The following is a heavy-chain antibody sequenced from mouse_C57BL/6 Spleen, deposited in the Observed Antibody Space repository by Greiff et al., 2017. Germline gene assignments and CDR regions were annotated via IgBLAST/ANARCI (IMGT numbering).Heavy chain of an antibody. Sequence: VQLQQPGAELVKPGASVKMSCKASGYTFTSYWITWVKQRPGQGLEWIGDIYPGSGSTNYNEKFKSKATLTVDTSSSTAYMQLSSLTSEDSAVYYCARGPITTVVAYYFDYWGQGTTLTVSS. CDR1: GYTFTSYW. CDR3: ARGPITTVVAYYFDY. V-gene: IGHV1-55*01. CDR2: IYPGSGST. D-gene: IGHD1-1*01. J-gene: IGHJ2*01.